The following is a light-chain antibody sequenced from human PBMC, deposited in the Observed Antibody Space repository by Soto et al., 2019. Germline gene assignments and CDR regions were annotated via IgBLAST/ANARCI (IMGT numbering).Light chain of an antibody. CDR1: SANIGNNF. J-gene: IGLJ1*01. V-gene: IGLV1-47*02. CDR3: VSWDDSLSGLV. Sequence: QSVLTQPPSASGTPGQRVTISCSGRSANIGNNFVCWYQQLPGTAPKLLIYSNNQRPSGVPDRFSGSKSGTSASLAISGLRYEDEGDYYGVSWDDSLSGLVFGTGTKLTFL. CDR2: SNN.